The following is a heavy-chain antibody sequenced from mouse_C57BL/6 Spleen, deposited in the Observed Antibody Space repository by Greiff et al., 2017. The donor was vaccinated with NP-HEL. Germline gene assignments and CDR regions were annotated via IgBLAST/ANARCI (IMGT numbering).Heavy chain of an antibody. V-gene: IGHV1-66*01. CDR3: ARKTAQATNAMDY. Sequence: QVQLKESGPELVKPGASVKISCKASGYSFTSYYIHWVKQRPGQGLEWIGWIYPGRGNTKYNEKFKGKATLTADTSSSTAYMQLSSLTSEDSAVYYCARKTAQATNAMDYWGQGTSVTVSS. CDR2: IYPGRGNT. CDR1: GYSFTSYY. D-gene: IGHD3-2*02. J-gene: IGHJ4*01.